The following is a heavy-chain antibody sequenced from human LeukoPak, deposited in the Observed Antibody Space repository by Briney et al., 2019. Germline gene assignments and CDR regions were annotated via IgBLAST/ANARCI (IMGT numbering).Heavy chain of an antibody. D-gene: IGHD2/OR15-2a*01. Sequence: NPGGSLRLSCAASGFTFSTFAMIWVRQPPGKGLEWVSSISSSSSYIYYADSVKGRFTISRDNAKNSLYLQMNSLRAEDTAVYYCARDQVIDAFDIWGQGTMVTVSS. V-gene: IGHV3-21*01. J-gene: IGHJ3*02. CDR3: ARDQVIDAFDI. CDR1: GFTFSTFA. CDR2: ISSSSSYI.